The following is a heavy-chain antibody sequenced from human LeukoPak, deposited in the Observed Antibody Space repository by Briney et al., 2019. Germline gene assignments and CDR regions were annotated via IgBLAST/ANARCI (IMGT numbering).Heavy chain of an antibody. CDR1: GYTFTSYG. CDR2: ISAYNGNT. Sequence: ASGKLSCTASGYTFTSYGISWGRQPQGQGLELVGWISAYNGNTNYSQKLQGRVTITTDTYKSTAYLELRSLSSDDTDVYYCERSPANRRYLICDWGQGSLVTVSS. V-gene: IGHV1-18*01. D-gene: IGHD2-15*01. J-gene: IGHJ4*02. CDR3: ERSPANRRYLICD.